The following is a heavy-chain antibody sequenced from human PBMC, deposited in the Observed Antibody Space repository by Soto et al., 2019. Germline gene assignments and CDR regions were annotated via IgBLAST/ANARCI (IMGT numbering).Heavy chain of an antibody. Sequence: GTLSLTGSVSGGSVSNKTYYWSWIRQPPGKRLEWIGYVYYSGTTNYNPSLKSRVTISVDLSKNRFSLRLSSVTTADTALYYCARTTAVPNTLRSRYFFDYWGQGTLVTVSS. V-gene: IGHV4-61*01. J-gene: IGHJ4*02. D-gene: IGHD4-17*01. CDR2: VYYSGTT. CDR1: GGSVSNKTYY. CDR3: ARTTAVPNTLRSRYFFDY.